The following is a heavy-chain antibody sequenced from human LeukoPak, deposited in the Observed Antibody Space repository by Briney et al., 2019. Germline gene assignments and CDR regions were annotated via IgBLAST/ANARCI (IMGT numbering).Heavy chain of an antibody. V-gene: IGHV3-74*01. Sequence: QAGGSLRLSCAASGFTFSTYWMHWVRQAPGKGLVWVSRINTDGDYTSYADSVKGRFTISRDNAKNTLYLQMNSLRAEDTAVYYCAGGYGGFWGQGTLVTVSS. J-gene: IGHJ4*02. CDR2: INTDGDYT. D-gene: IGHD5-12*01. CDR1: GFTFSTYW. CDR3: AGGYGGF.